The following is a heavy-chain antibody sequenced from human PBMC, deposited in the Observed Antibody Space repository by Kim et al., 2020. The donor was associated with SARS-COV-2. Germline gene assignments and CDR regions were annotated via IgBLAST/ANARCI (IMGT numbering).Heavy chain of an antibody. Sequence: GGSLRLYCAASGFTFSDHYMDCVRQAPGKGLEWVGRTRNKANSYTREYAGSVKGRFTILRDGAKNAVYLQMNRLKTEDTDVDYCAREGDDGDDCNWGQGT. CDR3: AREGDDGDDCN. J-gene: IGHJ4*02. V-gene: IGHV3-72*01. D-gene: IGHD4-17*01. CDR1: GFTFSDHY. CDR2: TRNKANSYTR.